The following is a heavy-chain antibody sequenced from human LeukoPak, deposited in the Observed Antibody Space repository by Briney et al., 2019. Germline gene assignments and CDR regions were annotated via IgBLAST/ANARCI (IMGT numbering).Heavy chain of an antibody. CDR2: ISSSSSYI. V-gene: IGHV3-21*01. J-gene: IGHJ3*02. CDR1: GFTFSSYS. Sequence: GWSLRLSCAASGFTFSSYSMNWVRQAPGKGLEWVSSISSSSSYIYYADSVKGRFTISRDNAKNSLYLQMNSLRAEDTAVYYCAREPEDAFDIWGQGTMVTVSS. CDR3: AREPEDAFDI.